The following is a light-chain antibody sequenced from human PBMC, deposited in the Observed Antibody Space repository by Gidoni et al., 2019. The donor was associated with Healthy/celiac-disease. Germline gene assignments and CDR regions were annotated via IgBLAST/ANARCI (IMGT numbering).Light chain of an antibody. V-gene: IGKV2-28*01. CDR1: KSLLQSNGDNY. CDR2: VGS. CDR3: RQGS. J-gene: IGKJ2*03. Sequence: DIVMTQSPLSLPVSPGEPPSISCRSSKSLLQSNGDNYLDWYLQKPGQSQQLLIYVGSNRAYGVTDRFSGSGSGTDFTLKSSRVEAEDVGVYYCRQGSFGQGTKMEIK.